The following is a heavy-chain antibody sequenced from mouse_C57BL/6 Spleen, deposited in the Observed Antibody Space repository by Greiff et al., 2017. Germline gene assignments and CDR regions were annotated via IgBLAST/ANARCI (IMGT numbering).Heavy chain of an antibody. CDR3: AKGYYGSSPFDY. Sequence: EVQLQQSGPELVKPGASVKMSCKASGYTFTDYNMHWVKQSHGQSLEWIGYINPNNGGTSYNQKFKGKATLTVNKSSSTAYMELRSLTSEDSAVYYCAKGYYGSSPFDYWGQGTTLTVSS. CDR1: GYTFTDYN. D-gene: IGHD1-1*01. V-gene: IGHV1-22*01. J-gene: IGHJ2*01. CDR2: INPNNGGT.